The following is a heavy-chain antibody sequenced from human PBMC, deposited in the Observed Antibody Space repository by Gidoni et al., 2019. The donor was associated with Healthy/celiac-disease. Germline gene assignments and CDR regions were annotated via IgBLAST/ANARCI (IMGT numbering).Heavy chain of an antibody. J-gene: IGHJ5*02. CDR2: FDPEDGET. D-gene: IGHD3-3*01. V-gene: IGHV1-24*01. CDR3: ATAFTIFGPLNWFDP. CDR1: GSPPTELS. Sequence: QVQLVQSGAEVKKPGASVKVPCKVSGSPPTELSMHWVRQAPGKGLEWMGGFDPEDGETIYAQKFQGRVTMTEDTSTDTAYMELSSLRSEDTAVYYCATAFTIFGPLNWFDPWGQGTLVTVSS.